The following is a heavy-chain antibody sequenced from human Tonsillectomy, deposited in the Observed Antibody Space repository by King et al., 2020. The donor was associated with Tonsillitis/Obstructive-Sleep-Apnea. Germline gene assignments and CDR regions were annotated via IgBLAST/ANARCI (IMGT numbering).Heavy chain of an antibody. CDR1: GFTFSSYA. Sequence: VQLVESGGGVVQPGRSLRLSCAASGFTFSSYAMHWVRQAPGKGLEWVAVIWYDGSNKYYADSVKGRFTISRDNSKNTLYLQMNSLRAEDTAVYYCASDSGTYYAHFDYWGQGPLVTVPS. CDR2: IWYDGSNK. J-gene: IGHJ4*02. CDR3: ASDSGTYYAHFDY. D-gene: IGHD1-26*01. V-gene: IGHV3-33*01.